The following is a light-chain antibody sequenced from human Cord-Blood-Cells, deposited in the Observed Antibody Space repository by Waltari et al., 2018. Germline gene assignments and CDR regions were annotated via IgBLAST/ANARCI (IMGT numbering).Light chain of an antibody. CDR1: SSDVGGYNY. V-gene: IGLV2-11*01. CDR2: DVS. J-gene: IGLJ3*02. Sequence: QSALTQTRPVSGSPGQSVPIYCTGTSSDVGGYNYVSWYRQHPGTAPKLMIYDVSNRPSGVPDRFAGSKSGNAASLTISGLQAEDEADYYFCSYAGSYTPMVFGGGTKLTVL. CDR3: CSYAGSYTPMV.